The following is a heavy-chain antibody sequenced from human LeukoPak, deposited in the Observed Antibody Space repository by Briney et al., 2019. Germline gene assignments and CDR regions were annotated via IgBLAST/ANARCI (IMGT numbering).Heavy chain of an antibody. J-gene: IGHJ4*02. V-gene: IGHV3-74*01. Sequence: GGSLRLSCGASGFIFSSYWMHWVRQAPGKGLMWVSRVNNDGSSTTYADSVEGRFTISRDNARNTLYLQMNTLRAEDTAVYYCARSSYPYYFDYWGQGTLVTVSS. D-gene: IGHD6-19*01. CDR2: VNNDGSST. CDR1: GFIFSSYW. CDR3: ARSSYPYYFDY.